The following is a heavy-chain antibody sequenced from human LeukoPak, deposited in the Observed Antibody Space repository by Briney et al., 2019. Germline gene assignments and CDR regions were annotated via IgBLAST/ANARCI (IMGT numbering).Heavy chain of an antibody. Sequence: PGRSLRLSCAASGFTFSSYGMHWVRQAPGKGLEGVAVIWYDGSNKYYADSVKGRFTISRGNSKNTLYLQMNSLRAEDTAVYYCARDHIAAAGTLDYWGQGTLVTVSS. CDR2: IWYDGSNK. D-gene: IGHD6-13*01. CDR3: ARDHIAAAGTLDY. J-gene: IGHJ4*02. V-gene: IGHV3-33*01. CDR1: GFTFSSYG.